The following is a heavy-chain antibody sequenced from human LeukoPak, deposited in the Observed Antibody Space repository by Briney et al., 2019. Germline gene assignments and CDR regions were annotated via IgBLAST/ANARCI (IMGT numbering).Heavy chain of an antibody. Sequence: ASVKVSCTASGYTFTSYDINWVRQATGQGLEWMGWMNPNSGNIGYAQKFQGRVTMTRNTSISTAYMELSSLRSEDTAVYYCARDGGYDLDAFGIWGQGTMVTVSS. V-gene: IGHV1-8*01. D-gene: IGHD5-12*01. CDR1: GYTFTSYD. CDR3: ARDGGYDLDAFGI. J-gene: IGHJ3*02. CDR2: MNPNSGNI.